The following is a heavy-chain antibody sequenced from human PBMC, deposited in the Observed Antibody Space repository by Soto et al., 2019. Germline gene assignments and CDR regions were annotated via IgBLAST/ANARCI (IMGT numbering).Heavy chain of an antibody. CDR3: VSQRTTVIPQAYFDY. D-gene: IGHD4-4*01. Sequence: SETLSLTCTVSGGSVTNSSYYWGWIRQSPGKGLEWIGSVYYRGRSYSKSSVKSRVTISVDTSKNQFSLNLNSVTASDTAVYFCVSQRTTVIPQAYFDYWGPGALVTVSS. V-gene: IGHV4-39*01. CDR2: VYYRGRS. CDR1: GGSVTNSSYY. J-gene: IGHJ4*02.